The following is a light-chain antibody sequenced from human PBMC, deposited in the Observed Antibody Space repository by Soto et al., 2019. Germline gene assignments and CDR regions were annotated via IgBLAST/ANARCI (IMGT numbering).Light chain of an antibody. CDR1: HSVNSH. Sequence: MLMTQSPATLSVSPGERVTLSCRTSHSVNSHVAWYQQKTGQAPRLLIYGASTRATGIPARFSGSGSGTEFTLTISSLQTDELATYYCQHYNSYSEAVGQGTKGDIK. J-gene: IGKJ1*01. CDR3: QHYNSYSEA. CDR2: GAS. V-gene: IGKV3-15*01.